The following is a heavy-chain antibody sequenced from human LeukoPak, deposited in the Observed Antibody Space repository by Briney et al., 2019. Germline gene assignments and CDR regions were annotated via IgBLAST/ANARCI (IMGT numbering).Heavy chain of an antibody. J-gene: IGHJ5*02. CDR1: GFTFSSYA. Sequence: GGSLRLSCAASGFTFSSYAMHWVRQAPGKGLEWVAAISYDGSNKYYADSVKGRFTISRDNSKNTLYLQMNSLRAEDTAVYYCARGIGYYGPNWFDPWGQGTLVTVSS. CDR2: ISYDGSNK. D-gene: IGHD3-10*01. CDR3: ARGIGYYGPNWFDP. V-gene: IGHV3-30*14.